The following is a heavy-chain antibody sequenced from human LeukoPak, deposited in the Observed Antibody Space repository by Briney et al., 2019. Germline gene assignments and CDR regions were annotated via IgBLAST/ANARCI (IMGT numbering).Heavy chain of an antibody. D-gene: IGHD2-8*01. CDR1: GGSISSYY. J-gene: IGHJ3*02. CDR2: IYYSGGT. Sequence: PSETLSLTCTVSGGSISSYYWSWIRQPPGKGLEWIGYIYYSGGTNYNPSLKSRVTISVDTSKNQFSLKLSSVTAADTAVYYCARYLTATDAFDIWGQGTMVTVSS. CDR3: ARYLTATDAFDI. V-gene: IGHV4-59*08.